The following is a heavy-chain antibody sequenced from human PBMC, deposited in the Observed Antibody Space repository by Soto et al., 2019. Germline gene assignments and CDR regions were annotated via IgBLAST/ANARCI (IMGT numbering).Heavy chain of an antibody. CDR1: GGSIIGYY. V-gene: IGHV4-59*08. D-gene: IGHD6-19*01. CDR2: IYYSGST. Sequence: PSETLSLTCTVSGGSIIGYYWSWIRQPPGKGLEWIGYIYYSGSTQYNPSLKSRVSMSADTSKNQFSLKLSSVTAADTAVYYCASNLMSVAGRADYYYLYYYMDVWGKGTTVTVSS. J-gene: IGHJ6*03. CDR3: ASNLMSVAGRADYYYLYYYMDV.